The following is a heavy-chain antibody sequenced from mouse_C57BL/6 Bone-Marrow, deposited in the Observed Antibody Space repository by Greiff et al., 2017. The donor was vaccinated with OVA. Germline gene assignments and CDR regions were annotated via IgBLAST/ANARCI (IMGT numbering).Heavy chain of an antibody. CDR2: INPYNGGT. J-gene: IGHJ2*01. Sequence: EVMLVESGPVLVKPGASVKMSCKASGYTFTDYYMNWVKQSHGKSLEWIGVINPYNGGTSYNQKFKGKATLTVDKSSSTAYMELNSLTSEDSAVYYCARLITTVVAPDYWGQGTTLTVSS. D-gene: IGHD1-1*01. CDR3: ARLITTVVAPDY. CDR1: GYTFTDYY. V-gene: IGHV1-19*01.